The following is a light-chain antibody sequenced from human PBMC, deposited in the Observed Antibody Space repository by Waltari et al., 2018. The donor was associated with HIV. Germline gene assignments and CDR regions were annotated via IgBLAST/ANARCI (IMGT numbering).Light chain of an antibody. J-gene: IGLJ2*01. V-gene: IGLV7-46*01. Sequence: AVVTQSPPLPVSQGGPATPPCAPTTGAATSAHHPYWFQQKPGQAPRTLIYDTNNKHSWTPARFSGSLLGGKAALTLSGAQPEDEAKYYCLLSYAGARPVVFGGGTQLTVL. CDR2: DTN. CDR1: TGAATSAHH. CDR3: LLSYAGARPVV.